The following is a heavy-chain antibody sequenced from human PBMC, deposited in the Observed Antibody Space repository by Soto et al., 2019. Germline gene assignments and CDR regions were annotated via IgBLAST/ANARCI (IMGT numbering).Heavy chain of an antibody. CDR1: GFAFSDAW. CDR2: IKTRTEGVTT. D-gene: IGHD1-1*01. Sequence: GGSLRLSCATSGFAFSDAWLSWVRQAPGKGLEWVGRIKTRTEGVTTDYAAPVKGRFTISRDDSKNTVYLQINSLKTEDTAVYYCTTTYRYNYREFDHWGQGTLVTVSS. J-gene: IGHJ4*02. V-gene: IGHV3-15*01. CDR3: TTTYRYNYREFDH.